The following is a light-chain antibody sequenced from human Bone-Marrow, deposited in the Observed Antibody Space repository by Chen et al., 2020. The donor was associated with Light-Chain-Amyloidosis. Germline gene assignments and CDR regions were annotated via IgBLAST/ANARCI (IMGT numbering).Light chain of an antibody. V-gene: IGKV1-5*03. Sequence: DIQMTQSPSTLSASVGDRVTIACRASQSFSSWLAWYQQKPGKAPKLLIYKASSLESGVPSRFSGSGSDTEFTLTTSNLQPDDFATYYCQQYYNYPYTFGQGTKLEIK. J-gene: IGKJ2*01. CDR2: KAS. CDR1: QSFSSW. CDR3: QQYYNYPYT.